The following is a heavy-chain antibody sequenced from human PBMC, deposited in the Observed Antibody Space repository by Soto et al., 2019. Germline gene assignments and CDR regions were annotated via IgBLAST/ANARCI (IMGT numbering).Heavy chain of an antibody. CDR3: AKIHCSGGSCYSGYYYYGMDV. CDR1: GFTFSSYG. Sequence: VGSLRLSCAASGFTFSSYGMHWVRQAPGKGLEWVAVISYDGSNKYYADSVKGRFTISRDNSKNTLYLQMNSLRAEDTAVYYCAKIHCSGGSCYSGYYYYGMDVWGQGTTVTVSS. V-gene: IGHV3-30*18. CDR2: ISYDGSNK. J-gene: IGHJ6*02. D-gene: IGHD2-15*01.